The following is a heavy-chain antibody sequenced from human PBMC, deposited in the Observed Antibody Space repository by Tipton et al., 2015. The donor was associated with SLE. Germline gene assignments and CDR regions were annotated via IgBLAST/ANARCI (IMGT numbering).Heavy chain of an antibody. Sequence: LRLSCTVSGGSISSYYWSWIRQPPGKGLEWIGYIYYSGSTNYNPSLKSRVTISVDTSKNQFSLKLSSVTAADTAVYYCARQSYPGLVVYAHNWFDPWGPGTLVTVS. CDR2: IYYSGST. CDR3: ARQSYPGLVVYAHNWFDP. D-gene: IGHD2-8*02. V-gene: IGHV4-59*08. J-gene: IGHJ5*02. CDR1: GGSISSYY.